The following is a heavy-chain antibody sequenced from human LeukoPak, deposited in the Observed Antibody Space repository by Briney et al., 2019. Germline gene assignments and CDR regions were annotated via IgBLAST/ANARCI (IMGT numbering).Heavy chain of an antibody. D-gene: IGHD3-16*01. CDR3: ARPGGFDYVVSP. J-gene: IGHJ5*02. CDR2: IYYSGST. Sequence: PSETLSLTCTVSGGSISSSSYYWGWIRQPPGKGLEWIGSIYYSGSTYYNPSLKSRVTISVDTSKNQFSLKLSSVTAADTAVYYCARPGGFDYVVSPWGQGTLVTVSS. CDR1: GGSISSSSYY. V-gene: IGHV4-39*01.